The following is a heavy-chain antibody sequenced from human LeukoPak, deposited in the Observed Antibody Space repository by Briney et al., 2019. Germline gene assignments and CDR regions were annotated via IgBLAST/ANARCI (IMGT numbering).Heavy chain of an antibody. J-gene: IGHJ4*02. CDR3: AGPLRGYSYGPPFDY. CDR2: IKQDGGEK. V-gene: IGHV3-7*03. Sequence: GGSLRLSCAASGFTFSSYWMSWVRQAPGKGLEWVANIKQDGGEKYYVDSVKGRFTISRDNAKNSLYLQMNSLRAEDTAVYYCAGPLRGYSYGPPFDYWGQGTLVTVSS. D-gene: IGHD5-18*01. CDR1: GFTFSSYW.